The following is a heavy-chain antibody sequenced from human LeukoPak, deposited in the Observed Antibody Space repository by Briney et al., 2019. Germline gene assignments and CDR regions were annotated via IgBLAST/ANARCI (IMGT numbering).Heavy chain of an antibody. V-gene: IGHV1-46*01. J-gene: IGHJ5*02. CDR3: ARGLWMQLWLPYGDWFDP. D-gene: IGHD5-18*01. Sequence: ASVKVSCKASGYTFTSYYMHWVRQAPGQGLEWMGIINPSGGSTSYAQKFQGRVTMTRDMSTSTVYMELSSLRSEDTAVYYCARGLWMQLWLPYGDWFDPWGQGTLVTVSS. CDR1: GYTFTSYY. CDR2: INPSGGST.